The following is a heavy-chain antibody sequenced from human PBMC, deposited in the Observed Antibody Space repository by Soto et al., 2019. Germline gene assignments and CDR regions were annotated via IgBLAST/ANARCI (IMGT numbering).Heavy chain of an antibody. Sequence: ASVKVSCKASGYTFTGYYMHWVRQAPGQGLEWMGWINPNSGGTNYAQKFQGWVTMTRDTSISTAYMELSRLRSDDTAVYYCARDQTATSGVDYGMDVWGQGTTVTVSS. CDR2: INPNSGGT. D-gene: IGHD5-12*01. CDR3: ARDQTATSGVDYGMDV. J-gene: IGHJ6*02. CDR1: GYTFTGYY. V-gene: IGHV1-2*04.